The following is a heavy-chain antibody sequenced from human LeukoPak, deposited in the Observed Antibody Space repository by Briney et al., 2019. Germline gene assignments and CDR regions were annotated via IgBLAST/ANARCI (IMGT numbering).Heavy chain of an antibody. CDR2: FDPEDGET. V-gene: IGHV1-24*01. CDR1: GYTLTELS. Sequence: ASVKVSCKVSGYTLTELSMHWVRQAPGTGLEWMGGFDPEDGETIYAQKFQGRVTMTEDTSTDTAYMELSSLRSEDTAVYYCATGRPVDYDILTGTQVDYWGQGTLVTVSS. J-gene: IGHJ4*02. CDR3: ATGRPVDYDILTGTQVDY. D-gene: IGHD3-9*01.